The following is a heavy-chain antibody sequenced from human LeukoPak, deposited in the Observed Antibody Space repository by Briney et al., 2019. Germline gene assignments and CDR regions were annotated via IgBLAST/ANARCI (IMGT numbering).Heavy chain of an antibody. CDR2: INTDTGNP. D-gene: IGHD2-8*01. V-gene: IGHV7-4-1*02. Sequence: ASVKVSCKASGYTFISYAINWVRQAPGQGLEWMGWINTDTGNPTYAQDFAGRFVFSLDTSVSTAYLQISSLKAEDTAVYYCARGQLYCTNGVCYRYYFDYWGQGTLATVSS. J-gene: IGHJ4*02. CDR1: GYTFISYA. CDR3: ARGQLYCTNGVCYRYYFDY.